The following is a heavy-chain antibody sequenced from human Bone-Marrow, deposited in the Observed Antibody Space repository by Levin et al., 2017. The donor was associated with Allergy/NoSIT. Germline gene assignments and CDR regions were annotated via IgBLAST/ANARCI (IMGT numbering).Heavy chain of an antibody. V-gene: IGHV3-15*07. CDR1: GFTFSNTW. CDR3: ATSRGVGMLRTPPFDH. Sequence: GGSLRLSCAASGFTFSNTWMNWVRQAPGKGLEWVGRIKTETKGATTDSGAPVKGRFTISRDDSKNTLYLQMNSLKTEDTAVYYCATSRGVGMLRTPPFDHWGQGTLVTVSS. J-gene: IGHJ4*02. D-gene: IGHD1-1*01. CDR2: IKTETKGATT.